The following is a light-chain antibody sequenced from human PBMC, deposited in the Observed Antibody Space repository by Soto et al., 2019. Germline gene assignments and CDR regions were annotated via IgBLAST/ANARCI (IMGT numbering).Light chain of an antibody. CDR1: QSVGSY. CDR3: QQLSHWPFT. CDR2: DAS. J-gene: IGKJ3*01. Sequence: EIVLTQSPATLSLSPGERATLSCRASQSVGSYLAWYQQKPGQAPRLLIYDASKRATGIPARFSGSGSGTDFTLTISSLEPEDFALYYCQQLSHWPFTFGLGTKVDIK. V-gene: IGKV3-11*01.